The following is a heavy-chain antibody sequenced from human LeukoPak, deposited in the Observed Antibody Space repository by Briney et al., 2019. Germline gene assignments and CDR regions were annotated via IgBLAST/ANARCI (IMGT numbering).Heavy chain of an antibody. V-gene: IGHV3-30*02. CDR1: GFTFSSYG. Sequence: GGSLRLSCAASGFTFSSYGMHWVRQAPGKGLEWVAFIRYDGSNKYYADSVKGRFTISRDNSKNTLYLQMNSLRAEDTAVYYCAKDLSVLLWFGELSPFDYWGQGTLDTVSS. CDR2: IRYDGSNK. J-gene: IGHJ4*02. D-gene: IGHD3-10*01. CDR3: AKDLSVLLWFGELSPFDY.